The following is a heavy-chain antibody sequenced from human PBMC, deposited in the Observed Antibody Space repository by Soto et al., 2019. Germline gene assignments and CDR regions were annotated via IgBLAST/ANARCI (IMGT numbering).Heavy chain of an antibody. CDR1: GFAFKYAR. J-gene: IGHJ3*01. CDR3: TTDCGSGTHYARAFDV. CDR2: IRSNIDGATT. D-gene: IGHD1-26*01. Sequence: ESGGGLVKPGGSLRLSCAASGFAFKYARMTWVRQAPGKGLEWVGHIRSNIDGATTAYAAPVKGRFTISRDESKNTVDLQMNSLITEDTAVYYCTTDCGSGTHYARAFDVWGQGTMVTVSS. V-gene: IGHV3-15*01.